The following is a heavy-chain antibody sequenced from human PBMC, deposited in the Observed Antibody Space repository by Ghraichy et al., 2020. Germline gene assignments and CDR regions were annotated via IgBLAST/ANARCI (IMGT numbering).Heavy chain of an antibody. Sequence: GGSLRLSCAASGFTFSSYGMHWVRQAPGKGLEWVAFIRHDGSNKYYADSVRGRFTISRDNSKNTLYVQMNSLRAEDTAVYYCAKDEYYFGSGVDYWGQGTQVTVSS. CDR1: GFTFSSYG. CDR2: IRHDGSNK. CDR3: AKDEYYFGSGVDY. V-gene: IGHV3-30*02. D-gene: IGHD3-10*01. J-gene: IGHJ4*02.